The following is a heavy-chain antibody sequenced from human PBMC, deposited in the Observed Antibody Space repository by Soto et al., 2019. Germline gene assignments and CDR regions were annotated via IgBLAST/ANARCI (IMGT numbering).Heavy chain of an antibody. V-gene: IGHV4-39*02. Sequence: SETLSLTCTVSGASISSKSSYWGWIRQPPGKGLEWIGTFFSGNTYSNLSLKSRVSISVDTSRNQFSLNLRSVAAADTATYYCARDYLLTGFDTWGQGTLVT. D-gene: IGHD3-9*01. J-gene: IGHJ5*02. CDR3: ARDYLLTGFDT. CDR1: GASISSKSSY. CDR2: FFSGNT.